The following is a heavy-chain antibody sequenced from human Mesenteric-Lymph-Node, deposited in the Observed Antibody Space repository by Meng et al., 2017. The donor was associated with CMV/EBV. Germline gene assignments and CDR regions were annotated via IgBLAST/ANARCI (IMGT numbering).Heavy chain of an antibody. Sequence: SETLSLTCAVSGGSVSGSHWWTWIRQPPGKGLEWIGSIYYSGSTYHNPSLKSRVTISVDTSKNQFSLKLSSVTAADTAVYYCARGESMYCSSTSCPFDYWGQGTLVTVSS. V-gene: IGHV4-4*02. D-gene: IGHD2-2*01. CDR3: ARGESMYCSSTSCPFDY. CDR2: IYYSGST. CDR1: GGSVSGSHW. J-gene: IGHJ4*02.